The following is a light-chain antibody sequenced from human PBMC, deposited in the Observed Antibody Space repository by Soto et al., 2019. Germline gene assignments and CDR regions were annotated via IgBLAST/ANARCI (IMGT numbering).Light chain of an antibody. CDR1: QSLLHSNGYNY. CDR3: MQALQTSIT. Sequence: DIVMTQSPLSLPVTPGERASISCRSIQSLLHSNGYNYLDWYLQKTGQSPXPLIYLGSNRASGVPDRFSGSGSGKDFTLKISRVEAEDVGVYYCMQALQTSITFGQGTRL. J-gene: IGKJ5*01. V-gene: IGKV2-28*01. CDR2: LGS.